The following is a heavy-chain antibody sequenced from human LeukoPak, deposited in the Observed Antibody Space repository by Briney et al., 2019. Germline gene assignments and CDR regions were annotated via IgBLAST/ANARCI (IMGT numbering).Heavy chain of an antibody. D-gene: IGHD3/OR15-3a*01. Sequence: SETLSLTCAVYGGSFSNFYWGWIRQPSGKGLEWIGEINHSGSTNYNPSLKSRVTISVDTSKNQFSLKLSSVTAADTAMYYCARGGTGWDDAYFYYYYGMDVWGQGTTVTVSS. CDR3: ARGGTGWDDAYFYYYYGMDV. V-gene: IGHV4-34*01. J-gene: IGHJ6*02. CDR2: INHSGST. CDR1: GGSFSNFY.